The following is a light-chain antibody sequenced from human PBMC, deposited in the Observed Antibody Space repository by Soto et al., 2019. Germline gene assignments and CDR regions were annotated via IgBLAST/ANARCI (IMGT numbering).Light chain of an antibody. J-gene: IGLJ3*02. CDR3: QSYDSSLSGWL. CDR2: GNS. CDR1: RSNIGAGYD. Sequence: QSVLTQPPSVSGAPRQRVTISCTGSRSNIGAGYDVHWYQQLPGTAPKLLIYGNSNRPSGVPDRFSGSKSGTSASLAITGLQAEDEADYYCQSYDSSLSGWLFGGGTKLTVL. V-gene: IGLV1-40*01.